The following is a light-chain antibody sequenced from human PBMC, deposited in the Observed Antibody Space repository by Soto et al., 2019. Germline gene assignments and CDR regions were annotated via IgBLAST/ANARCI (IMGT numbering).Light chain of an antibody. Sequence: QPVLTQPASVSGSPGQSITISCTGTTSDVGGYNYVSWYQQHPGKAPKLMICEVSNRPSGVSNRFSGSKSGNTASLTISGLQAEDEADYYCSSYTSSNTLVFGAGTKLTVL. CDR1: TSDVGGYNY. CDR2: EVS. V-gene: IGLV2-14*01. CDR3: SSYTSSNTLV. J-gene: IGLJ1*01.